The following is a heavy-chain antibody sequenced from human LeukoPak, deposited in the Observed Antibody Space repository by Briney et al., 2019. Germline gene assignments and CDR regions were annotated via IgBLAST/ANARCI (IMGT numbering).Heavy chain of an antibody. Sequence: GRSLRLSCAASGFTFRSYSMHWVRQAPGKGLEWVAVMSYDGSNKYYADSVKGRFTVSRDNSKNTLYLQMNSLRAEDTAVYYCARDKDDYEDQAVYWGQGALVSVAS. CDR3: ARDKDDYEDQAVY. D-gene: IGHD4-17*01. V-gene: IGHV3-30-3*01. CDR1: GFTFRSYS. CDR2: MSYDGSNK. J-gene: IGHJ4*02.